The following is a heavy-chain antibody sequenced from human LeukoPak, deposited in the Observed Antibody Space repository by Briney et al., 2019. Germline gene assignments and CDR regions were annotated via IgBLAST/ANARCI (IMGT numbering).Heavy chain of an antibody. Sequence: GGSLRLSCAASGFTFSSYAMSWVRQAPGKGLEWVSAISGSGGSTYYADSVKGRFTVSKDNSKNTLYLQMNSLRAEGTAVYYCAKEGRPYGFMDVWGQGTTVTVSS. CDR1: GFTFSSYA. CDR3: AKEGRPYGFMDV. CDR2: ISGSGGST. J-gene: IGHJ6*02. V-gene: IGHV3-23*01. D-gene: IGHD4-17*01.